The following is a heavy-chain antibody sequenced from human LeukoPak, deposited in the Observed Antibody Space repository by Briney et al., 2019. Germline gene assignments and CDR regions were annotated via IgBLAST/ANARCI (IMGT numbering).Heavy chain of an antibody. D-gene: IGHD4-23*01. V-gene: IGHV4-39*02. Sequence: SETLSLTCTVSGGSISSSRYYWGWIRQSPGKGLEWIGTNYSGSTCYNPSLKSRVTISVDTSKNQFSLKLSSVTAADTALYYCAREMGVVTAHGIDVWGQGTTVTVSS. CDR2: NYSGST. CDR3: AREMGVVTAHGIDV. CDR1: GGSISSSRYY. J-gene: IGHJ6*02.